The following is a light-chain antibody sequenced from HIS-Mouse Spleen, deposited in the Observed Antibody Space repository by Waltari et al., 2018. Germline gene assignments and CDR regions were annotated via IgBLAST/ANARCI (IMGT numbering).Light chain of an antibody. CDR1: QSISSW. CDR3: QQYNSYSST. V-gene: IGKV1-5*03. J-gene: IGKJ1*01. CDR2: KAS. Sequence: DIQMTQSPSTLSASVGDRVTITCRASQSISSWLDWYQQKPGKAPKLLIYKASSLESGVPSRFRGSGSGTEFTLTISSLQPDDFATYYCQQYNSYSSTFGQGTKVEIK.